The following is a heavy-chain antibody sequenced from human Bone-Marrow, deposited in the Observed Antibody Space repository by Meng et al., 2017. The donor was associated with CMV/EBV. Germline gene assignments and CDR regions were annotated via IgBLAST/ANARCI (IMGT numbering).Heavy chain of an antibody. CDR1: GFTFSSYA. D-gene: IGHD3-3*01. J-gene: IGHJ4*02. CDR2: ISYDGSNK. Sequence: LSLTCAASGFTFSSYAMHWVRQAPGKGLEWVAVISYDGSNKYYADSVKGRFTISRDNSKNTLYLQMNSLRAEDTAVYYCARGIGRGSGPYTPSDFDYWGQGTLVTVSS. V-gene: IGHV3-30-3*01. CDR3: ARGIGRGSGPYTPSDFDY.